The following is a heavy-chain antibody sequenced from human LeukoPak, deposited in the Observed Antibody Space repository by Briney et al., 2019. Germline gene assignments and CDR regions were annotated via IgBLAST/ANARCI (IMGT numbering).Heavy chain of an antibody. CDR1: GFSVSSHY. D-gene: IGHD3-22*01. CDR2: IYANEKT. J-gene: IGHJ3*02. V-gene: IGHV3-53*01. Sequence: PGGSLRLSCAASGFSVSSHYMTWVRQPPGKGLDWVSIIYANEKTFYAESVKGRFITSRDGSKNTLYLQMNSLRTEDTAIYYCAGYDNSGQYYVGRAFDIWGQGTMVAVSS. CDR3: AGYDNSGQYYVGRAFDI.